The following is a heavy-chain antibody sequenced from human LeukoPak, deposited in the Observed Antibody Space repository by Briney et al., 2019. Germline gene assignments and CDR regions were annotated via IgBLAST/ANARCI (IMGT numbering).Heavy chain of an antibody. V-gene: IGHV3-30*18. CDR2: ISYDGSNK. CDR3: AKDPCSGTSCSIDS. CDR1: GFTFSSYG. Sequence: GRSLRLSCAASGFTFSSYGMHWVRQAPGKGLEWVAIISYDGSNKYYADSVKGRFTISRDNSKNTPYLQMNSLRAEDTAVYYCAKDPCSGTSCSIDSWGQGTLVTVSS. D-gene: IGHD2-2*01. J-gene: IGHJ4*02.